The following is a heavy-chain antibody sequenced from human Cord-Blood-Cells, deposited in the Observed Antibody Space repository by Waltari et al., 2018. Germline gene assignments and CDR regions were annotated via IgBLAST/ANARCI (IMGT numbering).Heavy chain of an antibody. CDR3: ARRSNYYDSSGYYFDY. Sequence: QVQLVQSGAEVKKPVSSVKVSCKASGGTFSSYAISWVRQAPGQGLEWMGGIIPIFGTANYAQKFQGRVTITADESTSTAYMELSSLRSEDTAVYYCARRSNYYDSSGYYFDYWGQGTLVTVSS. D-gene: IGHD3-22*01. CDR2: IIPIFGTA. J-gene: IGHJ4*02. CDR1: GGTFSSYA. V-gene: IGHV1-69*01.